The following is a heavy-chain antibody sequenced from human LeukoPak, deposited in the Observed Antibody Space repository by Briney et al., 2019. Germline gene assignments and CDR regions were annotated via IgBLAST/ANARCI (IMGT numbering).Heavy chain of an antibody. CDR2: FDPEDGET. V-gene: IGHV1-24*01. Sequence: ASVKVSCKVSGYTLTELSMHWVRQAPGKGLEWMGGFDPEDGETIYAQKFQGRVTMTEDTSTDTAYMELSSLRSEDTAVYYCATFKLRYFDWLPRGGWFDPWGQGTLVTVSS. CDR3: ATFKLRYFDWLPRGGWFDP. J-gene: IGHJ5*02. D-gene: IGHD3-9*01. CDR1: GYTLTELS.